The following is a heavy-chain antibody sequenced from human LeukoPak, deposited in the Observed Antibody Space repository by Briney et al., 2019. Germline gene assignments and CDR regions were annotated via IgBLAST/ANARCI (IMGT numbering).Heavy chain of an antibody. Sequence: GGSLRLSCAASGFNFSTYSMIWVRQAPGKGLEWVSSISSGSIYIYYADSVKGRFTISRDNAKNSLYLQMNSLRVEDTAVYYCARDLGIAVADPDHWGPGTLVTVSS. CDR1: GFNFSTYS. CDR3: ARDLGIAVADPDH. D-gene: IGHD6-19*01. J-gene: IGHJ4*02. CDR2: ISSGSIYI. V-gene: IGHV3-21*01.